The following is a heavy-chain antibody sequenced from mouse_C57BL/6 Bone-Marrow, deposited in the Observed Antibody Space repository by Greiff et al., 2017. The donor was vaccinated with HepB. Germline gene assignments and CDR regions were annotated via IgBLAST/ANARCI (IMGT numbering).Heavy chain of an antibody. CDR1: GYAFSSSW. CDR3: ARDFDYGSSYNWYFDV. D-gene: IGHD1-1*01. CDR2: IYPGDGDT. J-gene: IGHJ1*03. Sequence: VQVVESGPELVKPGASVKISCKASGYAFSSSWMNWVKQRPGKGLEWIGRIYPGDGDTNYNGKFKGKATLTADKSSSTAYMQLSSLTSEDSAVYFCARDFDYGSSYNWYFDVWGTGTTVTVSS. V-gene: IGHV1-82*01.